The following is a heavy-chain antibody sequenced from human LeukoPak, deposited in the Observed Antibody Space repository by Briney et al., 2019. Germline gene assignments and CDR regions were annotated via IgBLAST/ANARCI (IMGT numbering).Heavy chain of an antibody. CDR2: ISSSGSTI. D-gene: IGHD3-10*02. V-gene: IGHV3-48*03. CDR3: AELGITMTGGV. Sequence: PGGSLRLSCAASGFTFSSYEMNWVRQAPGKGLEWVSYISSSGSTIYYADSVKGRFTISRDNAKNSLYLQMDSLRAEDTAVYYCAELGITMTGGVWGKGTTVTISS. CDR1: GFTFSSYE. J-gene: IGHJ6*04.